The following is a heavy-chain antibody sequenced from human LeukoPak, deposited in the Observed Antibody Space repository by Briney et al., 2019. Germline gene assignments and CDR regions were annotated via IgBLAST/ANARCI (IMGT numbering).Heavy chain of an antibody. CDR1: GFTFSSYS. CDR2: ISSSSSTI. CDR3: AKDRELLDY. Sequence: GGSLRLSCAASGFTFSSYSMNWVRQAPGKGLEWVSYISSSSSTIYYADSVKGRFTISRDNSKNTLYLQMNSLRAEDTAVYYCAKDRELLDYWGQGTLVTVSS. V-gene: IGHV3-48*01. D-gene: IGHD1-26*01. J-gene: IGHJ4*02.